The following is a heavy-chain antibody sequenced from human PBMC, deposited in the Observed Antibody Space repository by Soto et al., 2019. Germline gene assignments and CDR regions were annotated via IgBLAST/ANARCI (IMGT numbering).Heavy chain of an antibody. CDR1: GFTFHDYA. J-gene: IGHJ4*02. CDR2: IAFTGSAT. Sequence: GGSLRLSCATSGFTFHDYAMSWVRQAPGKGLEWVSAIAFTGSATYYADSVKGRFTISRDNSKNSLYLQMNSLRAEDTAVYYCARAPPYYYGSGSPDYWGQGTLVTVSS. V-gene: IGHV3-23*05. D-gene: IGHD3-10*01. CDR3: ARAPPYYYGSGSPDY.